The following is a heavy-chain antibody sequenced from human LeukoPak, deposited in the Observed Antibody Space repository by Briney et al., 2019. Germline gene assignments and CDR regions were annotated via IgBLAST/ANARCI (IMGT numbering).Heavy chain of an antibody. Sequence: SETLSLTCAVYGGSFSGYYWSWIRQPPGKGLEWIGEINHSGSTNYNPSLKSRVTISVDTSKNQFSLKLSSVTAADTAVYYCARSRLRSMIYWGQGTLITVSS. D-gene: IGHD3-16*01. CDR3: ARSRLRSMIY. CDR1: GGSFSGYY. CDR2: INHSGST. V-gene: IGHV4-34*01. J-gene: IGHJ4*02.